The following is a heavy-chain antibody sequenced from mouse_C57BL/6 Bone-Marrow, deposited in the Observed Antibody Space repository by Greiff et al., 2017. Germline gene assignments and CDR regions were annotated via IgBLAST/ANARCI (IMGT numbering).Heavy chain of an antibody. CDR1: GFTFSSYA. Sequence: DVMLVESGEGLVKPGGSLKLSCAASGFTFSSYAMSWVRQTPEKRLEWVAYISSGGDYIYYADTVKGRFTISRDNARNTLYLQMSSLKSEDTAMYYCTRGIGTGWYFDVWGTGTTVTVSS. J-gene: IGHJ1*03. CDR2: ISSGGDYI. D-gene: IGHD3-1*01. V-gene: IGHV5-9-1*02. CDR3: TRGIGTGWYFDV.